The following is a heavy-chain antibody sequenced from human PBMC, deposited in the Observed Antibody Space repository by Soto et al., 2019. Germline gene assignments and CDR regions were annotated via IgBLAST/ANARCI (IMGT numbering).Heavy chain of an antibody. CDR1: GFTFSSYA. V-gene: IGHV3-30-3*01. Sequence: PGGSLRLSCAASGFTFSSYAMHWVRQAPGKGLEWVAVISYDGSNKYYADSVKGRFTISRDNSKNTLYLQMNSLRAEDTAVYYCARGGAVADPTFFDCWGQGTLVTVS. D-gene: IGHD6-19*01. J-gene: IGHJ4*02. CDR2: ISYDGSNK. CDR3: ARGGAVADPTFFDC.